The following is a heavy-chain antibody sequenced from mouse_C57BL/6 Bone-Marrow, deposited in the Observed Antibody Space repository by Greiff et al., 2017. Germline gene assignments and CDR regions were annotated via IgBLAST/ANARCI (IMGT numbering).Heavy chain of an antibody. D-gene: IGHD6-1*01. V-gene: IGHV14-4*01. J-gene: IGHJ2*01. CDR1: GFNIKDDY. CDR2: IDPENGDT. Sequence: EVQLQQSGAELVRPGASVKLSCTASGFNIKDDYMHWVKQRPEQGLEWIGWIDPENGDTEYASKFQGKATITADTSSNTAYLQLSSLTSEDTAVYYCTTSVLYFDYWGQGTTLTVSS. CDR3: TTSVLYFDY.